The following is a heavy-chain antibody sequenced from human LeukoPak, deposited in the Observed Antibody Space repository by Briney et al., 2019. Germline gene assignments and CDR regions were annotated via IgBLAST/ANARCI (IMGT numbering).Heavy chain of an antibody. CDR1: GFTFSSYA. CDR2: IYSGGST. CDR3: ARDLYVGDYGMDV. D-gene: IGHD3-16*01. Sequence: GGSLRLSCAASGFTFSSYAMSWVRQAPGKGLEWVSVIYSGGSTYYADSVKGRFTISRDNSKNTLYLQMNSLRAEDTAVYYCARDLYVGDYGMDVWGQGTTVTVSS. V-gene: IGHV3-53*01. J-gene: IGHJ6*02.